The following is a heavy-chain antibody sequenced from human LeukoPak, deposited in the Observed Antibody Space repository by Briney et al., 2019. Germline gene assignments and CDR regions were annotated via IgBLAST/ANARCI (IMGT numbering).Heavy chain of an antibody. Sequence: AGGSLRLSCAASGFTFSSYGMHWVRQAPGKGLEWVAVISYDGSNKYYADSVKGRFTISRDNSKNTLYLQMNSLRAEDTAVYYCARERGVRGVILFDPWGQGTLVTVSS. CDR2: ISYDGSNK. V-gene: IGHV3-30*19. J-gene: IGHJ5*02. CDR1: GFTFSSYG. D-gene: IGHD3-10*01. CDR3: ARERGVRGVILFDP.